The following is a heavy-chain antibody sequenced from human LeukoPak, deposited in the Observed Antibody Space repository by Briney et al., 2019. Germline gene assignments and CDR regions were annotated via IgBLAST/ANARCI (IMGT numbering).Heavy chain of an antibody. CDR2: ISPHNGGT. V-gene: IGHV1-2*02. Sequence: ASVKVSCKASGGTFSSYAISWVRQAPGQGLEWMGWISPHNGGTNYAQKFPGRVTMTRDTSISTAYMDLSGLRSDDTAVYYCARRQGNSLGAFDIWGQGTMITVSS. CDR1: GGTFSSYA. CDR3: ARRQGNSLGAFDI. J-gene: IGHJ3*02. D-gene: IGHD2-21*01.